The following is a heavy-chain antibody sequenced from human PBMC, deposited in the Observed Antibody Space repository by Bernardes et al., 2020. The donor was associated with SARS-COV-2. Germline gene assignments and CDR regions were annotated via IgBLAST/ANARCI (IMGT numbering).Heavy chain of an antibody. Sequence: ASVKVSCKASDYTFTIYYMHWVRQAPGQGLEWMGMINPSDGTTTYAQKFQGRVTMTRDTSTSTDYMELSSLISEDTAVYYCARREYYYDTSAYFDYWGQGTLITVSS. CDR1: DYTFTIYY. D-gene: IGHD3-22*01. CDR2: INPSDGTT. CDR3: ARREYYYDTSAYFDY. J-gene: IGHJ4*02. V-gene: IGHV1-46*01.